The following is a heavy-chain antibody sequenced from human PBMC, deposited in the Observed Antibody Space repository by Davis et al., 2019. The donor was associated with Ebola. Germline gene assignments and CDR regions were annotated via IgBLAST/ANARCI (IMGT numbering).Heavy chain of an antibody. D-gene: IGHD5-18*01. V-gene: IGHV4-59*08. Sequence: MPSETLSLTCTVSGGSIWNSYWTWIRLSPGNGLQWIGYVSYSGTTSSNPSLNSRVTISVDTSKNRFFLKLTSVTAADTAVYYCASAGYTYGFDYWGQGTLVTVSS. CDR3: ASAGYTYGFDY. J-gene: IGHJ4*02. CDR2: VSYSGTT. CDR1: GGSIWNSY.